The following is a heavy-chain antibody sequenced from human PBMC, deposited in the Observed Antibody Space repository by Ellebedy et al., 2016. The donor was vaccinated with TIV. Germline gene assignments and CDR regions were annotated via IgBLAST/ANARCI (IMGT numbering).Heavy chain of an antibody. CDR2: IYHSGST. CDR3: ARVIVGARGGRYFDL. Sequence: MPSETLSLTCTVSGGSISSYYWSWIRQPPGKGLEWIGYIYHSGSTNSNPSLKNRVTISVDTSKNQFSLKLSSVTAADTAVYYCARVIVGARGGRYFDLWGRGTLVTVSS. V-gene: IGHV4-59*08. CDR1: GGSISSYY. J-gene: IGHJ2*01. D-gene: IGHD1-26*01.